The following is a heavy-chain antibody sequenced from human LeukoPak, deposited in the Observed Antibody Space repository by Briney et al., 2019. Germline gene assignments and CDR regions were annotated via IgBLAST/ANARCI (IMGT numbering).Heavy chain of an antibody. D-gene: IGHD3-10*01. Sequence: GESLKISCKGSGYSFTSYWIGWVRQMPGKGLGWMGIIYSGDSDTRYSPSFQGQVTISADKSISTAYLQWSSLKASDTAMYYCARHSGAYYYGSGSKNCYFDRWGRGTLVTVSS. V-gene: IGHV5-51*01. J-gene: IGHJ2*01. CDR1: GYSFTSYW. CDR2: IYSGDSDT. CDR3: ARHSGAYYYGSGSKNCYFDR.